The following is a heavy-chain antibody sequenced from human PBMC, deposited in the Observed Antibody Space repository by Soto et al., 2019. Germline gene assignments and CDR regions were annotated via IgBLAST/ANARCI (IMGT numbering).Heavy chain of an antibody. J-gene: IGHJ6*02. V-gene: IGHV4-31*03. CDR3: ARNADYGGSRGGMDV. D-gene: IGHD4-17*01. CDR1: GGSVNNADYF. Sequence: QVRLEESGPGLVKPSETLSLICSVSGGSVNNADYFWSWIRHHPENGLELIGYIYYSGSTRYNPSFKTRATLSIDTSKIQFTLRLNSVTVADTAVYFCARNADYGGSRGGMDVWVRGTTVTVSS. CDR2: IYYSGST.